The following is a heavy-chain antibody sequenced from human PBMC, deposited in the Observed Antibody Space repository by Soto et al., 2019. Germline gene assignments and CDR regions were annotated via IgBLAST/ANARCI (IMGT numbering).Heavy chain of an antibody. CDR3: ARPRSMSSMGFDI. CDR1: GYMFSRHW. Sequence: EVQLVESGGGLVQPGGSLRLSCAASGYMFSRHWIHWVRQAPGQGPVGVARISPDGSVTNYADFVEGRFTISRDNAKNTLYLHMGSLRAEDTAVYYCARPRSMSSMGFDIWGQGTMVIVSA. V-gene: IGHV3-74*01. D-gene: IGHD1-26*01. CDR2: ISPDGSVT. J-gene: IGHJ3*02.